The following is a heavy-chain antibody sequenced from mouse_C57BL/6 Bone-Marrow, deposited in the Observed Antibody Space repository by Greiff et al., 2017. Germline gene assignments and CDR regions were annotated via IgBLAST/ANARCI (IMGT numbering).Heavy chain of an antibody. V-gene: IGHV1-64*01. CDR2: IHPNSGST. Sequence: QVQPQQPGAELVKPGASVKLSCKASGYTFTSYWMHWVKQRPGQGLEWIGMIHPNSGSTNYNEKFKSKATLTVDKSSSTAYMQLSSLTSEDSAVYYCANWGVRFAYWGQGTLVTVSA. J-gene: IGHJ3*01. D-gene: IGHD4-1*02. CDR3: ANWGVRFAY. CDR1: GYTFTSYW.